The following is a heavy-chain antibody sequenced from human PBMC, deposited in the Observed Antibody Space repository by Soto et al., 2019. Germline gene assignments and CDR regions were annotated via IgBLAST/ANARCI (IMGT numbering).Heavy chain of an antibody. CDR2: ISVSSTYA. CDR1: GFTFSDYY. J-gene: IGHJ4*02. V-gene: IGHV3-11*05. D-gene: IGHD2-21*01. Sequence: QVQLLESGGGLVKPGGSLRLSCAASGFTFSDYYMSWIRQAPGKGLECVAYISVSSTYANYGDSVEGRFTISRDNAENSLFLQMNSLRADDTAVYYCARGVRYYSSEKPANFDYWCQGALVTVSS. CDR3: ARGVRYYSSEKPANFDY.